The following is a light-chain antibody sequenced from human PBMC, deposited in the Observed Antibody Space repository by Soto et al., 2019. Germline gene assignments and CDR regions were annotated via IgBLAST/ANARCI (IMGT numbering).Light chain of an antibody. CDR2: AAS. CDR1: QGISNN. J-gene: IGKJ2*01. CDR3: LHLNSYPLT. V-gene: IGKV1-9*01. Sequence: DIQLTQSSSFLSASVGDRVTIACRASQGISNNLAWFQQKPGRAPNLLISAASTLQSGVPSRFSGSGSGTEFTLTVSSLQPEDFATYYCLHLNSYPLTFGQGTKLEIK.